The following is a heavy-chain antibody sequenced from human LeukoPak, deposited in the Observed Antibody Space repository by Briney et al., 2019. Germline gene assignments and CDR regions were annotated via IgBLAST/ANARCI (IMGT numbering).Heavy chain of an antibody. CDR3: ASLGGDYYDSSAYYSWDY. D-gene: IGHD3-22*01. CDR1: GFTFSNYA. CDR2: ISYDGSNK. Sequence: GGSLRLSCAASGFTFSNYAMYWGRQAPGKGLKWVAFISYDGSNKYYADSVKGRFTISRDNAKNSLYLQMNTLRAEDTAVYYCASLGGDYYDSSAYYSWDYWGQGTLVSVSS. J-gene: IGHJ4*02. V-gene: IGHV3-30*04.